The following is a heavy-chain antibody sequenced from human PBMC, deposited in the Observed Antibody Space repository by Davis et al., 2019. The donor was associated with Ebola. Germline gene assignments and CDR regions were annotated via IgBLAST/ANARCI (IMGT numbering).Heavy chain of an antibody. Sequence: PSETLSLTCTVSGGSISSYYWSWIRQPPGKGLEWIGYIYYSGSTNYNPSLKSRVTISVDTSKNQFSLKLSSVTAADTAVYYCARDRSPYGDYGFDYWGQGTLVTVSS. V-gene: IGHV4-59*01. CDR1: GGSISSYY. CDR2: IYYSGST. J-gene: IGHJ4*02. D-gene: IGHD4-17*01. CDR3: ARDRSPYGDYGFDY.